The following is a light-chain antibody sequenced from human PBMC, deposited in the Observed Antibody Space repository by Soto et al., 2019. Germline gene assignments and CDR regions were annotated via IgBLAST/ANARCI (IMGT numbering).Light chain of an antibody. V-gene: IGKV2-28*01. CDR1: QSLLDSNGYNY. CDR3: MQALQTPLT. CDR2: LSS. J-gene: IGKJ4*01. Sequence: IVMTQSPLSLSVTPGEPASISCRSSQSLLDSNGYNYLDWYLQKPGQSPQLLIHLSSNRASGVPDRFSGSGSGTDFTLKISRVEAEDVGVYYCMQALQTPLTFGGGTKVEIK.